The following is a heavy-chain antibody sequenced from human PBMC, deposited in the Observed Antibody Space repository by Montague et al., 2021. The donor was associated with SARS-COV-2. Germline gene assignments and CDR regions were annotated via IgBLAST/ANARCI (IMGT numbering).Heavy chain of an antibody. CDR2: IYHSGST. CDR1: GGSFSGYY. V-gene: IGHV4-34*01. J-gene: IGHJ4*02. D-gene: IGHD2-8*02. CDR3: ARDRGVQYWLQMPFYFDY. Sequence: SETLSLTCAVYGGSFSGYYWSWIRQPPGKGLEWIGEIYHSGSTNYNPSLKSRVTISVDTSKNQFSLRLSAVTAADTAVYYCARDRGVQYWLQMPFYFDYWGQGTLVTVSS.